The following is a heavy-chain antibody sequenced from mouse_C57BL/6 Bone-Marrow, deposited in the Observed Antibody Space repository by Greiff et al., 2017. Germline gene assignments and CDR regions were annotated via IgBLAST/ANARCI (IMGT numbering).Heavy chain of an antibody. J-gene: IGHJ2*01. CDR3: TRAGVY. CDR1: GYTFTDYE. Sequence: VQLQQSGAELVRPAPSVTLSCKASGYTFTDYEMHWVKQTPVHGLEWIVAFDPETGGTAYNQKFKGKAILTADKSSSTAYMELRSLTSEESAVYYCTRAGVYWGQGTTRPVSS. V-gene: IGHV1-15*01. CDR2: FDPETGGT.